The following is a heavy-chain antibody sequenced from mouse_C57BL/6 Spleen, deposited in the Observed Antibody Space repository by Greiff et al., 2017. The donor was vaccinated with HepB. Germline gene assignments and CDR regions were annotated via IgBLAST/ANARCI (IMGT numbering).Heavy chain of an antibody. D-gene: IGHD1-1*01. CDR3: ARSYVAFAY. CDR2: INPNNGGT. CDR1: GYTFTDYY. V-gene: IGHV1-26*01. Sequence: EVQLQQSGPELVKPGASVKISCKASGYTFTDYYMNWVKQSHGKSLEWIGDINPNNGGTSYNQKFKGKATLTVDKSSSTAYMELRSLTSEDSAVYYCARSYVAFAYWGQGTLVTVSA. J-gene: IGHJ3*01.